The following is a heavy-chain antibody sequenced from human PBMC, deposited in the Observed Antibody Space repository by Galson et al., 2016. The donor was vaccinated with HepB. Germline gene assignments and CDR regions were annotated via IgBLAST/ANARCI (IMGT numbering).Heavy chain of an antibody. D-gene: IGHD2-15*01. V-gene: IGHV3-66*04. Sequence: SLRLSCAASEFTVSNNHMSWVRQAPGKGLEWGSILFSGGDTYFADSVKGRFTISRDNSKNTLYLQMNSLRAEDTSLYYCARLRGVPATLKGAWYGMDVWGQGTTVTVSS. CDR3: ARLRGVPATLKGAWYGMDV. CDR2: LFSGGDT. J-gene: IGHJ6*02. CDR1: EFTVSNNH.